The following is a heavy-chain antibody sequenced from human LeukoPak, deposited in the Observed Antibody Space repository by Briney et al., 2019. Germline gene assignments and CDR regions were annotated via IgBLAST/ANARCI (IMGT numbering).Heavy chain of an antibody. CDR2: INPNSGGT. Sequence: ASVKVSCKASGGTFSSYAISWVRQAPGQGLEWMGWINPNSGGTSYAQKFQGRVTMTRDMSTSTVYMELSSLRSEDTAVYYCARERQQLVPALWYWGQGTLVTVSS. D-gene: IGHD6-13*01. CDR3: ARERQQLVPALWY. CDR1: GGTFSSYA. V-gene: IGHV1-8*02. J-gene: IGHJ4*02.